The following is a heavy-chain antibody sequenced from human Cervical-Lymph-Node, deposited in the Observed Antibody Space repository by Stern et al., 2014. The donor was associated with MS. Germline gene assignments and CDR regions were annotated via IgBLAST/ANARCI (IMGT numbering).Heavy chain of an antibody. Sequence: VQLVQSGPEVKKPGTSVKVSCKASGFTFTSSAVQWVRQARGQRLEWIGWIAVGSGNTNYAQKFQERVTITRDMSTSTAYMELSSLRSEDTAVYYCAARANYYDSPGDWFDPWGQGTLVTVSS. CDR1: GFTFTSSA. D-gene: IGHD3-22*01. CDR3: AARANYYDSPGDWFDP. J-gene: IGHJ5*02. V-gene: IGHV1-58*01. CDR2: IAVGSGNT.